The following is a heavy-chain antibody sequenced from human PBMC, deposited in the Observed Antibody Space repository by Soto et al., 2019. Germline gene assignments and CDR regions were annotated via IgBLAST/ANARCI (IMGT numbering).Heavy chain of an antibody. D-gene: IGHD3-22*01. Sequence: PGGSLRLSCAASGFTFSSYGMHWVRQAPGKGLEWVAVIWYDGSNKYYADSVKGRFTISRDNSKNTLYLQMNSLRAEDTAVYYCARDRGNYYDSSGYSYYYYYGMDVWGQGTTVTVS. CDR1: GFTFSSYG. J-gene: IGHJ6*02. CDR3: ARDRGNYYDSSGYSYYYYYGMDV. V-gene: IGHV3-33*01. CDR2: IWYDGSNK.